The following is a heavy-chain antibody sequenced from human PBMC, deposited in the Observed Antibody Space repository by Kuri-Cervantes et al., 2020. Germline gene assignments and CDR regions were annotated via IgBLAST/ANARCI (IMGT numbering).Heavy chain of an antibody. CDR2: IYYSGST. Sequence: SETLSLTCTVSGGSISGYYWCWIRQPPGKGLEWIGYIYYSGSTNYNPSLKSRVTISVDTSKNQFSLKLSSVTAADTAVYYCARDHYDYVWGSYRQEYNWFDPWGQGTLVTVSS. D-gene: IGHD3-16*02. CDR1: GGSISGYY. J-gene: IGHJ5*02. V-gene: IGHV4-59*13. CDR3: ARDHYDYVWGSYRQEYNWFDP.